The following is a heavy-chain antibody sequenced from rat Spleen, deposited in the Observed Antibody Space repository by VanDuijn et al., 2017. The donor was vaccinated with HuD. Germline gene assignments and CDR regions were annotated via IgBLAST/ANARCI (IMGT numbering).Heavy chain of an antibody. Sequence: EVQLVESGGGLVQPGRSLKLSCAASGFTFSSYDMAWVRQAPTKGLEWVASISPSGGNTYYRDSVKGRFTISRDNAKSTLYLQMDSLRSEDTATYYCASRYYGYFDYWGQGVMVTVSS. J-gene: IGHJ2*01. CDR3: ASRYYGYFDY. CDR1: GFTFSSYD. V-gene: IGHV5-25*01. D-gene: IGHD1-6*01. CDR2: ISPSGGNT.